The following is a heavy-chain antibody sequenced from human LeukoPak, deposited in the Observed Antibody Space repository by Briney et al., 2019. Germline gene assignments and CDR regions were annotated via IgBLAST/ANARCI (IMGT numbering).Heavy chain of an antibody. D-gene: IGHD3-3*02. CDR3: TTGIRGD. CDR2: IQSKTDGGKT. V-gene: IGHV3-15*07. J-gene: IGHJ4*02. CDR1: GGSISSSNW. Sequence: ETLSLTCAVSGGSISSSNWWSWVRQAPGKGLEWVGRIQSKTDGGKTDYAAPVKGRFTISRDDSKNTLYLQMNSLKTEDTAIYYCTTGIRGDWGQGTLVTVSS.